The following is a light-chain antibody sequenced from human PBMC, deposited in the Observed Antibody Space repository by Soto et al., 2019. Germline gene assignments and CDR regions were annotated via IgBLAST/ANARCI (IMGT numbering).Light chain of an antibody. CDR1: QDISHY. CDR3: QQVKNNLPLT. V-gene: IGKV1-9*01. CDR2: EAS. J-gene: IGKJ4*01. Sequence: DIQMTQSPSTLSASVGDRVTITCRASQDISHYVAWYQQKPGKAPKVLIYEASTLQSGVPSRFSGSGSGTDFTLTISSLQPEDFATYYCQQVKNNLPLTFGGGTKVEIK.